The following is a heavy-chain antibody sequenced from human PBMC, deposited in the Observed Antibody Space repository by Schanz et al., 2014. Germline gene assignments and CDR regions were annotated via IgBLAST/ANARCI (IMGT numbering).Heavy chain of an antibody. CDR2: ITAYNGDT. Sequence: QVQLVQSGAEVKKPGASVKVSCKASGYTFTSHGISWVRQAPGQGLEWMGWITAYNGDTNYALKLQGRVTMTTDTSTGTAYMELSGLRSEDTAVYYCARGGYSSGWYDRDIAHFDYWGQGTLVTVSS. CDR1: GYTFTSHG. CDR3: ARGGYSSGWYDRDIAHFDY. D-gene: IGHD6-19*01. V-gene: IGHV1-18*01. J-gene: IGHJ4*02.